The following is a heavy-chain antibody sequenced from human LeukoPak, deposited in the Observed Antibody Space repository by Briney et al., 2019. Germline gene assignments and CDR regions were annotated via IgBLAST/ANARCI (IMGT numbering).Heavy chain of an antibody. V-gene: IGHV4-59*01. D-gene: IGHD3-9*01. J-gene: IGHJ2*01. Sequence: SETLSLTCTVSGGSISRYYWSWIRQPPGKGLEWIGYIYYSGSTNYNPSLKSRVTISVDTSKNQFSLKLSSVTAADTAVYYCARDPYDILAFDLWGRGTLVTVSS. CDR3: ARDPYDILAFDL. CDR2: IYYSGST. CDR1: GGSISRYY.